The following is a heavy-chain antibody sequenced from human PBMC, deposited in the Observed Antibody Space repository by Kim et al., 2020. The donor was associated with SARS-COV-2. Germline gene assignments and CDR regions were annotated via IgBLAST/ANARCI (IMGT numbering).Heavy chain of an antibody. Sequence: SETLSLTCAVYGGSFSGYYWSWIRQPPGKGLEWIGEINHSGSTNYNPSLKSRVTISVDTSKNQFSLKLSSVTAADTAVYYGARASRQWLVRPRRYYFDYWGQGTLVTVSS. CDR2: INHSGST. D-gene: IGHD6-19*01. CDR1: GGSFSGYY. J-gene: IGHJ4*02. CDR3: ARASRQWLVRPRRYYFDY. V-gene: IGHV4-34*01.